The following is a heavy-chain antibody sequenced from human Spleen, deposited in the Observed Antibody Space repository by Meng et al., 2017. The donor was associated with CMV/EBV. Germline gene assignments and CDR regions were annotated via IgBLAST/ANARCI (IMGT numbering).Heavy chain of an antibody. D-gene: IGHD3-3*01. V-gene: IGHV2-5*02. CDR1: GFSLITSGVG. CDR2: IYWDDDK. Sequence: QITLKESGPTLVKPTQTLTLTCTFSGFSLITSGVGVGWIRQPPGKALEWLALIYWDDDKRYSPSLKSRLTITKDTSKNQVVLTMTNMDPVDTATYYCAHYYDPFGVVIIGHSHNLFDTWGQGTLVTVAS. J-gene: IGHJ5*02. CDR3: AHYYDPFGVVIIGHSHNLFDT.